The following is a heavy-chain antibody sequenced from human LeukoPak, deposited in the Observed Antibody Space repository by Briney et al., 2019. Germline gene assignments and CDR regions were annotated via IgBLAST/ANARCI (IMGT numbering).Heavy chain of an antibody. CDR1: GFTFSSYW. CDR3: ARGRGGLLWFGEFNS. CDR2: IKQDGSEK. Sequence: GGSLRLSCAASGFTFSSYWMNWVRQAPGKRLEWVANIKQDGSEKYYVDSVKGRFTISRDNANNSLYLQMNSLRAEDTAVYYCARGRGGLLWFGEFNSWDQGTLVTVSS. J-gene: IGHJ4*02. V-gene: IGHV3-7*01. D-gene: IGHD3-10*01.